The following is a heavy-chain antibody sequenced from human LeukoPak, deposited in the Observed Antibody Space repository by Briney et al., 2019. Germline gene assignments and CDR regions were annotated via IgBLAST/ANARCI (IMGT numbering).Heavy chain of an antibody. V-gene: IGHV4-59*01. CDR2: IYYSGSN. D-gene: IGHD3-9*01. CDR3: ARAIDCSLDPFDI. Sequence: PSETLSLTCTVSGGSISSYYWSWVRQPPGKGLEWVGYIYYSGSNNYNPSLKSRVTISVDTSKNQFSLKLSSVTAADTAVYYCARAIDCSLDPFDIWGQGTMVTVSS. CDR1: GGSISSYY. J-gene: IGHJ3*02.